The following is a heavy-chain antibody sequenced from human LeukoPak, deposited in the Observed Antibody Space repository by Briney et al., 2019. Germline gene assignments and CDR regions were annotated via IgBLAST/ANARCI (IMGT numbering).Heavy chain of an antibody. CDR1: GITFSSYG. D-gene: IGHD3-22*01. J-gene: IGHJ3*02. CDR3: AKDYYDSSGYPAFDI. V-gene: IGHV3-30*18. CDR2: ISYDGSNK. Sequence: PGRSLRLSCAASGITFSSYGMHWVRQAPGKGLEWVAVISYDGSNKYYADSVTGRVTISRDNSKHTLYLQMNSLRDRDTAVYYCAKDYYDSSGYPAFDIWGQGTMVTVCS.